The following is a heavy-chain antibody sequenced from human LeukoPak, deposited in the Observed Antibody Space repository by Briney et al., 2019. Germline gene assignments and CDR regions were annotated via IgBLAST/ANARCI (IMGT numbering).Heavy chain of an antibody. CDR2: ISASGGST. CDR3: AKDKSGSGWYPWFDP. Sequence: GGSLRLSCAASGFTFSSSAMSWVRQVPGKGLEWVSGISASGGSTYYADSVRGRFTISRDNSKNTLYLQMNSLRAEDTAVYYCAKDKSGSGWYPWFDPWAREPWSPSPQ. V-gene: IGHV3-23*01. CDR1: GFTFSSSA. D-gene: IGHD6-19*01. J-gene: IGHJ5*02.